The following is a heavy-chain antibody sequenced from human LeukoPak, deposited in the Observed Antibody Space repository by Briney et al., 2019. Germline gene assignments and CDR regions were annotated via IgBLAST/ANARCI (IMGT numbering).Heavy chain of an antibody. Sequence: PGGSLRLSCAASGFTFSSYGMHWVRQAPGKGLEWVAVISYDGSNKYYADSVKGRFTFSRDNSKNTLYLQMNSLRAEDTAVYYCAKDRGSSGWYMDVWGQGTTVTVSS. CDR3: AKDRGSSGWYMDV. V-gene: IGHV3-30*18. CDR2: ISYDGSNK. CDR1: GFTFSSYG. D-gene: IGHD6-19*01. J-gene: IGHJ6*02.